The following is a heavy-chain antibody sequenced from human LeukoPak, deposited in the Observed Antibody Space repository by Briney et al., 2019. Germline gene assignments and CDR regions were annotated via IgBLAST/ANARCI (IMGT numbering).Heavy chain of an antibody. CDR3: ARDIEDGVS. CDR1: GFTFSRYW. CDR2: IRSDGTIT. D-gene: IGHD5-24*01. V-gene: IGHV3-74*01. Sequence: PGGSLRLSCAASGFTFSRYWMHWVRQAPGKGLVWAARIRSDGTITSYADSVKGRFTISRDNAKNTLYLQMNSLRAEDTAVYYCARDIEDGVSWGQGTLVTVSS. J-gene: IGHJ5*02.